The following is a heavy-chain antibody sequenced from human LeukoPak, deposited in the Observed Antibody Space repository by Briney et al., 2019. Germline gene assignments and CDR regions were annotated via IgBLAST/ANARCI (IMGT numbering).Heavy chain of an antibody. V-gene: IGHV4-38-2*02. D-gene: IGHD2-15*01. CDR3: ARVTGTPPSVDY. CDR2: IYHSGST. CDR1: GYSISSGYY. Sequence: SETLSLTCTVSGYSISSGYYWGWIRQPPGNGLEWIGSIYHSGSTYYNPSLKSRVTISVDTSKNQFSLKLSSVTAADTAVYYCARVTGTPPSVDYWGQGTLVTVSS. J-gene: IGHJ4*02.